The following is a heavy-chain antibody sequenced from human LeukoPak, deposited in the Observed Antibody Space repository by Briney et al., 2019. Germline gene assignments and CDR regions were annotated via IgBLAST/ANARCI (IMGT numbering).Heavy chain of an antibody. CDR1: GFTIDDYA. J-gene: IGHJ3*02. V-gene: IGHV3-9*01. CDR2: ISWNSGSI. CDR3: AKANRYSKGAFDI. D-gene: IGHD6-13*01. Sequence: GGSLRLSCAASGFTIDDYAMHWVRQAPGKGLEWVSGISWNSGSIGYADSVKGRFTISRDNAKNSLYLQMNSLRAEDTALYYCAKANRYSKGAFDIWGQGTMVTVSS.